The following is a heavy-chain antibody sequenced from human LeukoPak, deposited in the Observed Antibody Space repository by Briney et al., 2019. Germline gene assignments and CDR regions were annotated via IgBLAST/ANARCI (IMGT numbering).Heavy chain of an antibody. Sequence: PSETLPLTCTVSGGSISSYYWSWIRQPPGKGLEWIGYIYYSGSTNYNPSLKSRVTISVDTSKNQFSLKLSSVTAADTAVYYCARDRGYSYGYPLFDYWGQGTLVTVPS. CDR3: ARDRGYSYGYPLFDY. CDR1: GGSISSYY. J-gene: IGHJ4*02. CDR2: IYYSGST. V-gene: IGHV4-59*01. D-gene: IGHD5-18*01.